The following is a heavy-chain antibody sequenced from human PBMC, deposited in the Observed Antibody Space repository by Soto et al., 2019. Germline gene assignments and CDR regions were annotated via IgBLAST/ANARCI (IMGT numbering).Heavy chain of an antibody. J-gene: IGHJ4*02. CDR2: IWFDGSRK. Sequence: QVQLVESGGGVVQPGTSLRLSCAASGFTFGRYGMHWVRQTPSKGLEWVAVIWFDGSRKYYAESVNGRFTISRDDSKSTLYLQMNSLRVEDTALYYCARDSGVVAVDLDCWAQGVLVTVSS. CDR3: ARDSGVVAVDLDC. CDR1: GFTFGRYG. V-gene: IGHV3-33*01. D-gene: IGHD3-22*01.